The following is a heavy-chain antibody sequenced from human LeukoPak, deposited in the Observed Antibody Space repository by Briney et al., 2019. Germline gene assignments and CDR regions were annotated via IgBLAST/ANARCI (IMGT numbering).Heavy chain of an antibody. V-gene: IGHV4-39*01. CDR1: GGSISSSSYY. CDR2: IYYSGST. J-gene: IGHJ3*02. Sequence: SETLSLTCTVSGGSISSSSYYWGWIRQPPGKGLEWIGSIYYSGSTYYNPSLKSRVTISVDTSKNQFSLKLSSVTAADTAVYYCARQGPIAAAGMRVAFDIWGQGTMVTVSS. D-gene: IGHD6-13*01. CDR3: ARQGPIAAAGMRVAFDI.